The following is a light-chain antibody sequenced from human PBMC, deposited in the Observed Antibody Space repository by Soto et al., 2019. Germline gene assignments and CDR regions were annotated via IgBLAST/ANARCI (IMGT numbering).Light chain of an antibody. CDR2: GAS. Sequence: EIVMTQSPATLSVSPGERATLSCRASQSVSSNLAWYQQKPGQAPRLLIYGASTRATVIPARFSGSGFGTEYTLTISSLQSEDFAVYYCQQYNNWGTFGQGTKV. CDR3: QQYNNWGT. V-gene: IGKV3-15*01. CDR1: QSVSSN. J-gene: IGKJ1*01.